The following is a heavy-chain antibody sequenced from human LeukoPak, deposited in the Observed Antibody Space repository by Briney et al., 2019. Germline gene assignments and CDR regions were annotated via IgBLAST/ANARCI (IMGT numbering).Heavy chain of an antibody. J-gene: IGHJ4*02. CDR3: AKVPSPYYYDSSGYYNY. CDR1: GFTFSNYA. Sequence: GGSLRLSCAASGFTFSNYAMSWVRQAPGKGLEWVSAISGSGGSTYYADSVKGRFTISRDNSKNTLYLQMNSLRAEDTAVYYCAKVPSPYYYDSSGYYNYWGQGTLVTVSS. D-gene: IGHD3-22*01. V-gene: IGHV3-23*01. CDR2: ISGSGGST.